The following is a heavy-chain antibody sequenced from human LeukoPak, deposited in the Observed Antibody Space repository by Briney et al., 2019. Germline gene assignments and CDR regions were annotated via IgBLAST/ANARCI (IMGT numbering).Heavy chain of an antibody. Sequence: ASVKVSCKASGGTFSSCAISWVRQAPGQGLEWMGGIIPIFGTANYAQKFQGRVTITTDESTSTAYMELSSLRSEDTAVYYCARELGDFWSGYSPDYYYYMDVWGKGTTVTVSS. CDR3: ARELGDFWSGYSPDYYYYMDV. J-gene: IGHJ6*03. V-gene: IGHV1-69*05. CDR1: GGTFSSCA. D-gene: IGHD3-3*01. CDR2: IIPIFGTA.